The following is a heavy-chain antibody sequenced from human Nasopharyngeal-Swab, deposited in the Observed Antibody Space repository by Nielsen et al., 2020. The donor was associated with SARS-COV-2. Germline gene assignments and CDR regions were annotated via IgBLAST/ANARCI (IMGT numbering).Heavy chain of an antibody. CDR3: ARVMEMATILVGYYYYMDV. V-gene: IGHV1-18*01. Sequence: ASVKVSCKASGYTFTSYGISWVRQAPGQELEWMGWISAYNGNTNYAQKLQGRVTMTTDTSTSTAYMELRSLRSDDTAVYYCARVMEMATILVGYYYYMDVWGKGTTVTVSS. CDR2: ISAYNGNT. D-gene: IGHD5-24*01. CDR1: GYTFTSYG. J-gene: IGHJ6*03.